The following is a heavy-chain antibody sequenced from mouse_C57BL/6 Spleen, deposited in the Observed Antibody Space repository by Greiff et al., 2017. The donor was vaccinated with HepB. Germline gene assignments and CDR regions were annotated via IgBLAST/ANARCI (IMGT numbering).Heavy chain of an antibody. Sequence: VQLQQSGPELVKPGASVKISCKASGYTFTDYYMNWVKQSHGKSLEWIGDINPNNGGTSYNQKFKGKATLTVDKSSSTAYMELRSLTSEDSAVYYCARGELLRYLYAMDYWGQGTSVTVSS. CDR1: GYTFTDYY. V-gene: IGHV1-26*01. CDR3: ARGELLRYLYAMDY. J-gene: IGHJ4*01. D-gene: IGHD1-1*01. CDR2: INPNNGGT.